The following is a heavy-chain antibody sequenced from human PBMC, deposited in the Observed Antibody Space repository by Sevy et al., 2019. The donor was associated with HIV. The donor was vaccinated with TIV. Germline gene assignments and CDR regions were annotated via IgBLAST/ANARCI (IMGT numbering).Heavy chain of an antibody. V-gene: IGHV3-23*01. Sequence: GGSLRLSCAASGFTFSSYAMSWVRQAPGKGLEWVSAISGSGGSTYYADSVKGRFTSSRDNSKNTLYLQMNSLRAEDTAVYYCAKDGRVAVAGAIAFDIWGQGTMVTVSS. D-gene: IGHD6-19*01. CDR3: AKDGRVAVAGAIAFDI. CDR1: GFTFSSYA. J-gene: IGHJ3*02. CDR2: ISGSGGST.